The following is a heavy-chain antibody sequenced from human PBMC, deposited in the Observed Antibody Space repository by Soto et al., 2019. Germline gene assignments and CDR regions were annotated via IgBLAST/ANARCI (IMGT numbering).Heavy chain of an antibody. J-gene: IGHJ4*02. CDR3: ARRGYSYGPLDFDY. Sequence: QVQLVQSGAEVKKPGASVKVSCKASGYTFTSYDINWVRQATGQELEWMGWMNPNSGNTGYAQKFQGRVTMTRNTSISTAYMELSSLRSEDTAVYYCARRGYSYGPLDFDYWGQGTLVTVSS. CDR2: MNPNSGNT. V-gene: IGHV1-8*01. D-gene: IGHD5-18*01. CDR1: GYTFTSYD.